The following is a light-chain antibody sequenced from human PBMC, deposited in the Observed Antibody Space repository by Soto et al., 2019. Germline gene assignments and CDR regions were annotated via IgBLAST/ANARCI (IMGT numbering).Light chain of an antibody. V-gene: IGKV1-5*03. CDR1: QSIGSW. CDR2: KAS. Sequence: DIQMTQSPSTLSASVGDRITITCRASQSIGSWLAWYQQKPGKAPKFLIYKASNLESGVPSRFSGSGSGTEFTLTISSLQPDDFATYYCQQYSDYWTFGQGTKVEIK. J-gene: IGKJ1*01. CDR3: QQYSDYWT.